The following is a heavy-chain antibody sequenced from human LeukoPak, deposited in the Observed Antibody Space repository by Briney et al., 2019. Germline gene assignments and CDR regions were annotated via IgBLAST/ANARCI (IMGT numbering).Heavy chain of an antibody. CDR3: ARSYGSGGGYYYGMDV. J-gene: IGHJ6*02. CDR2: IKQDGSET. V-gene: IGHV3-7*01. CDR1: GFTFSSYA. Sequence: GGSLRLSCAASGFTFSSYAMSWVRQAPGKGLEWVAYIKQDGSETYSVDSVKGRFTISRDNAKNSLYLQMSSLRAEDTAVYYCARSYGSGGGYYYGMDVWGQGTTVTVSS. D-gene: IGHD3-10*01.